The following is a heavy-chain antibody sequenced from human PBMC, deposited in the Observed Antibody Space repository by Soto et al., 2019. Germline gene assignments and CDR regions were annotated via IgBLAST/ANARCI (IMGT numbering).Heavy chain of an antibody. CDR1: GFTFSTYW. D-gene: IGHD7-27*01. CDR3: AGDSPVNGGYFDY. V-gene: IGHV3-7*01. CDR2: IKQDGTEK. J-gene: IGHJ4*02. Sequence: EVQLVESGGGLVQPGGSLRLSCAASGFTFSTYWMGWVRQAPGKGLEWVANIKQDGTEKYYVDSVKGRFTISRDNARNSLYLQMNSLRAEDTAVYYCAGDSPVNGGYFDYWGQGTLVTVSS.